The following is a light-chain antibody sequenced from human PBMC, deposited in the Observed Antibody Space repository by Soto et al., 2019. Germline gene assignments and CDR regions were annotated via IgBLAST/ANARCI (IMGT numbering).Light chain of an antibody. CDR1: RSNIGSNT. CDR2: SNN. V-gene: IGLV1-44*01. J-gene: IGLJ2*01. Sequence: QSVLTQPPSASGTPGQRATISCSGSRSNIGSNTVNWYQQFPRTAPKLLIYSNNQRPSGVPDRFSGSKSCTSAPLAISGLQSEDEADYYCATWDDSLNGPVFGGGTKLTVL. CDR3: ATWDDSLNGPV.